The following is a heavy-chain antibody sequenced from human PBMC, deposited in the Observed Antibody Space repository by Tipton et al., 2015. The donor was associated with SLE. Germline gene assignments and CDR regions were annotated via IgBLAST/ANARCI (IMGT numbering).Heavy chain of an antibody. CDR1: GGSISSQY. CDR2: IYSSGST. CDR3: ARDRHYRGNVWFDP. J-gene: IGHJ5*02. V-gene: IGHV4-59*11. Sequence: LRLSCSVSGGSISSQYWSWIRQPPGKGLEWIGFIYSSGSTNYNPSLKSRVTISVDMSKKQFSLKLTSVTAADTAVYYCARDRHYRGNVWFDPWGQGTLVTVSS. D-gene: IGHD5-12*01.